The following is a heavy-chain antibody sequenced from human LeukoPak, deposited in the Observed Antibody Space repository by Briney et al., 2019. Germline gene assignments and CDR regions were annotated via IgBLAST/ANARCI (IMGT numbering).Heavy chain of an antibody. CDR2: ISSSSSAI. CDR3: ARDAEGIDAFDI. Sequence: PGGSLRLSCAASGFTFSTYSMNWVRQAPGKGLEWVAYISSSSSAIYYGDSVKGRFTISRDNAKNTLYLQMNSLRVEDTAVYYCARDAEGIDAFDIWGQGTMVTVSS. CDR1: GFTFSTYS. J-gene: IGHJ3*02. V-gene: IGHV3-48*04.